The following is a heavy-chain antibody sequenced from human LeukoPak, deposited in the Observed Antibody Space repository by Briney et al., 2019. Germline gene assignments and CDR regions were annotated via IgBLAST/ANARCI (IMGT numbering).Heavy chain of an antibody. V-gene: IGHV1-2*06. Sequence: GASVKVSCKASGYTFTCYYMHWVRQAPGQGLEWMGRINPNSGGTNYAQKFQGRVTMTRDTSISTAYMELSRLRSDDTAVYYCAREFPVLGYYGSGSYIGYWGQGTLVTVSS. D-gene: IGHD3-10*01. J-gene: IGHJ4*02. CDR1: GYTFTCYY. CDR3: AREFPVLGYYGSGSYIGY. CDR2: INPNSGGT.